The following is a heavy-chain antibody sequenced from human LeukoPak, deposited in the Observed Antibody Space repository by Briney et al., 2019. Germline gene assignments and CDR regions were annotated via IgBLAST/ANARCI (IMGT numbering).Heavy chain of an antibody. CDR1: GISVSRNY. Sequence: PGGSLRLSCAPSGISVSRNYMSWVRQAPGKGLEWVSVIYTGGNTYYADSVKGRFTISRDDSKNTVYLQMNSLRAEDTAVYYCAKASRFARPIDYWGQGTLVTVSS. D-gene: IGHD3-16*01. V-gene: IGHV3-66*01. CDR3: AKASRFARPIDY. CDR2: IYTGGNT. J-gene: IGHJ4*02.